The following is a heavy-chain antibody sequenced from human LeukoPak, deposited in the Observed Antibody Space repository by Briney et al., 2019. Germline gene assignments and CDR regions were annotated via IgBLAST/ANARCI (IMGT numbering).Heavy chain of an antibody. J-gene: IGHJ4*02. Sequence: TGGSLRLSCAASGFTFSSYGMHWVRQAPGKGLEWVAVISYDGSNKYYADSVKGRFTISRDNSKNTLYLQMNSLRAEDTAVYYCAKEKNYYFDYWGQGTLVTVSS. CDR1: GFTFSSYG. CDR3: AKEKNYYFDY. CDR2: ISYDGSNK. V-gene: IGHV3-30*18.